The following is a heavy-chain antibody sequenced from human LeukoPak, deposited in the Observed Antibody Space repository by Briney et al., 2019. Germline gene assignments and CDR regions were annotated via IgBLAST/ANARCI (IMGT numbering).Heavy chain of an antibody. D-gene: IGHD3-10*01. CDR3: ARAGGFTILRGAVNNWFDP. J-gene: IGHJ5*02. Sequence: PSETLSLTCTVSGGSMSSSSYYWGWIRQPPGKGLEWIGNIYYSGSKYYNSSLKSRVTISVDTSKNQFSLKLSSVTAADTAVYYCARAGGFTILRGAVNNWFDPWGQGTLVTVSS. CDR1: GGSMSSSSYY. CDR2: IYYSGSK. V-gene: IGHV4-39*07.